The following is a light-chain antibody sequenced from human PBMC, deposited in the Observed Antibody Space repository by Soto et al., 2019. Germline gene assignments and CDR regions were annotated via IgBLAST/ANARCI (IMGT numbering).Light chain of an antibody. J-gene: IGKJ1*01. CDR3: QKYNSAHSYS. V-gene: IGKV1-27*01. CDR2: GAS. Sequence: DVQMTQSPSSLSASVGDRVTLTCRASQGITNYLAWYQQKPGKVPKLLIYGASTLQSGVPSRFSGSGSGTDFTLTIDSLQPEDAATYYCQKYNSAHSYSFGQGTKVDIK. CDR1: QGITNY.